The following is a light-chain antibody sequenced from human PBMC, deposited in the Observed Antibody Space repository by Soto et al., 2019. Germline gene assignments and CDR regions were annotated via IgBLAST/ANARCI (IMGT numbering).Light chain of an antibody. CDR1: QIISSTY. V-gene: IGKV3D-20*02. Sequence: DIVLTQSPGTLSLSPGERATLSCRASQIISSTYLGWYQQKPGQAPRLLIYGASSRATGIPDRFSGSGSGTDFTLTISRLEPEDTGVYYCQQRSNWPPLSFGAGTKVEI. CDR3: QQRSNWPPLS. CDR2: GAS. J-gene: IGKJ4*01.